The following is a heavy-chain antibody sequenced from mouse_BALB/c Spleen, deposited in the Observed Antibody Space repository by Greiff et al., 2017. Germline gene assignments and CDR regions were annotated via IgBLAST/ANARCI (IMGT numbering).Heavy chain of an antibody. CDR2: ISSGGSYT. J-gene: IGHJ2*01. Sequence: DVKLVESGGDLVKPGGSLKLSCAASGFTFSSYGMSWVRQTPDKRLEWVATISSGGSYTYYPDSVKGRFTISRDNAKNTLYLQMSSLKSEDTAMYYCARMGNYGNYFDYWGQGTTLTVSS. D-gene: IGHD2-1*01. V-gene: IGHV5-6*02. CDR3: ARMGNYGNYFDY. CDR1: GFTFSSYG.